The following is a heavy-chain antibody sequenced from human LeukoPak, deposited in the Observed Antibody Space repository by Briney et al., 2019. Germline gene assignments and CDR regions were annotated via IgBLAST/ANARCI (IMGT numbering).Heavy chain of an antibody. J-gene: IGHJ5*02. CDR1: GGSISSYY. CDR2: IYYSGST. D-gene: IGHD2-2*01. V-gene: IGHV4-59*01. Sequence: PSETLSLTCTVSGGSISSYYWSWIRQPPGKGLEWIGSIYYSGSTNYNPSLKSRVTISVDTSKNQFSLKLSSVTAADTAVYYCARVYCSSTSCYLGWFDPWGQGTLVTVSS. CDR3: ARVYCSSTSCYLGWFDP.